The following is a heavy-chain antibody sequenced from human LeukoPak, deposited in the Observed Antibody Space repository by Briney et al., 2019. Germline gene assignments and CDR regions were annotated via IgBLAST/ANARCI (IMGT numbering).Heavy chain of an antibody. J-gene: IGHJ4*02. D-gene: IGHD4-23*01. CDR2: ISTSGTTI. V-gene: IGHV3-11*04. CDR3: VGYGGNSF. CDR1: RFTFTDYY. Sequence: GGSLRLSCAASRFTFTDYYMNWIRQAPGKGLEWISYISTSGTTIYSADSVKGRFTISRDTPKNTLYLQMNSLRADDTAVFYCVGYGGNSFWGQGTLVTVSS.